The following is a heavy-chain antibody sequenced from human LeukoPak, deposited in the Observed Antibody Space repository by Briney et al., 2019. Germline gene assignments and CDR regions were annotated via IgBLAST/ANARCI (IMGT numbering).Heavy chain of an antibody. J-gene: IGHJ4*02. CDR2: INPNSGGT. Sequence: ASVKVSCKASGYTFTGYYMHWVRQTPGQGLEWMGRINPNSGGTNYAQKFQGTVTMTRDTSISTAYMELSRLRSDDTAVYYCARDIDHGDYGGVGYWGQGTLVTVSS. V-gene: IGHV1-2*06. CDR3: ARDIDHGDYGGVGY. CDR1: GYTFTGYY. D-gene: IGHD4-17*01.